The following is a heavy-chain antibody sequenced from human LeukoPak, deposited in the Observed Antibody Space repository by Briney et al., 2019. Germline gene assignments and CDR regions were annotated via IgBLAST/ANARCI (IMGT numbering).Heavy chain of an antibody. CDR2: VNSDGSTT. V-gene: IGHV3-74*01. CDR3: VRDGIGWSFDH. J-gene: IGHJ4*02. CDR1: GFTFSNYW. D-gene: IGHD2-15*01. Sequence: GGSLRLSCAASGFTFSNYWMHWVRQAPGKGLVWVSRVNSDGSTTNYADSVKGRFTISRDSAKNTLYLQMNSLRAEDTAVYYCVRDGIGWSFDHWGQGTLVTVSS.